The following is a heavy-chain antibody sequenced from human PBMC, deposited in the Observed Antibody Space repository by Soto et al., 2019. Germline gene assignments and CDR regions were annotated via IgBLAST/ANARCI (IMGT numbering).Heavy chain of an antibody. CDR2: ISYDGSNK. CDR1: GFTFSSYA. Sequence: GGCLRLSCAASGFTFSSYAMHWVRQAPGKGLEWVAVISYDGSNKYYADSVKGRFTISRDNSKNTLYLQMNSLRAEDTAVYYCARGPDYYYDSSGYLYYFDYWGQGTLVTVSS. D-gene: IGHD3-22*01. V-gene: IGHV3-30-3*01. CDR3: ARGPDYYYDSSGYLYYFDY. J-gene: IGHJ4*02.